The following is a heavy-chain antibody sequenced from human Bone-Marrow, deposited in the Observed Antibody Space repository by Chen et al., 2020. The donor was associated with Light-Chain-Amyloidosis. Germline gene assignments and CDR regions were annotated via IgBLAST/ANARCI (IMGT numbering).Heavy chain of an antibody. CDR1: GGTFSSYA. Sequence: QVQLVQSGAEVKKPGSSVKVSCKASGGTFSSYAISWVRQAPGQGLEWMGRIIPILGIANYAQKFQGRVTITADKSTGTAYMELSSLRSEDTAVYYCARELYYDSSGYYFRWFDPWGQGTLVTVSS. CDR2: IIPILGIA. J-gene: IGHJ5*02. V-gene: IGHV1-69*04. D-gene: IGHD3-22*01. CDR3: ARELYYDSSGYYFRWFDP.